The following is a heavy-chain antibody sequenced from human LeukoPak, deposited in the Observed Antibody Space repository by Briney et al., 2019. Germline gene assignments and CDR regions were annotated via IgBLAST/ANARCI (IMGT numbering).Heavy chain of an antibody. Sequence: ASVKVSCRASGYTFTNYDINWVRQAAGQGLEWMGWMNPNSGNTGYAQKFQGRVTMTRNTSISTAYMELSSLRSEDTAVYYCARGESGSYKVRGVSGSAYWGQGTLVTVSS. CDR3: ARGESGSYKVRGVSGSAY. CDR2: MNPNSGNT. V-gene: IGHV1-8*01. D-gene: IGHD3-10*01. J-gene: IGHJ4*02. CDR1: GYTFTNYD.